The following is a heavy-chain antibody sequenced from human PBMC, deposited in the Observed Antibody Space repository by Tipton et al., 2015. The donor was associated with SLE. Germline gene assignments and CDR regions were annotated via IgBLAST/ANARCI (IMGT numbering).Heavy chain of an antibody. J-gene: IGHJ4*02. Sequence: TLSLTCTVSGGSISSYYWSWIRQPPGKGLEWIGYIYTSGSTNYNPSLRSRVTISVDTSKNQFSLKLSSVTAADTAVYYCATSGVGATGFDYWGQGTLVTVSS. V-gene: IGHV4-4*08. CDR1: GGSISSYY. CDR3: ATSGVGATGFDY. CDR2: IYTSGST. D-gene: IGHD1-26*01.